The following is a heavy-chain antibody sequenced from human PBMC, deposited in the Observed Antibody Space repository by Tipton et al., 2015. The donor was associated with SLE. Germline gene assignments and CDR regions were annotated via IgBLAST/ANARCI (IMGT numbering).Heavy chain of an antibody. V-gene: IGHV4-4*08. CDR1: GGSISSYY. J-gene: IGHJ4*02. CDR3: ARGGYSGYDPSGSGSFDY. Sequence: TLSLTCTVSGGSISSYYWSWIRQPPGKGLEWIGYIYTSGSTNYNPPLKSRVTISVETSKNQFSLKLSSVTAADTAVYYCARGGYSGYDPSGSGSFDYWGQGTLVTVSS. D-gene: IGHD5-12*01. CDR2: IYTSGST.